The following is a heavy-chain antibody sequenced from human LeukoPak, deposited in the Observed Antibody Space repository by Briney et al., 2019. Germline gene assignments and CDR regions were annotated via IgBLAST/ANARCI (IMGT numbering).Heavy chain of an antibody. Sequence: ASVKVSCKASGYTFTGYYMHWARQAPGQGLEWMGWINPNSGGTNYAQKFQGRVTMTRDTSISTAYMELSRLRSDDTAVYYCARGRRGGSYYSDYWGQGTLVTVSS. CDR3: ARGRRGGSYYSDY. J-gene: IGHJ4*02. V-gene: IGHV1-2*02. D-gene: IGHD1-26*01. CDR1: GYTFTGYY. CDR2: INPNSGGT.